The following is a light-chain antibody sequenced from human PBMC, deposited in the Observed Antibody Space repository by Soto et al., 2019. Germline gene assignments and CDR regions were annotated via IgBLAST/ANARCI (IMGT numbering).Light chain of an antibody. Sequence: EIMMTQSPATLSVSPGERATLYCRASQSVRSNLAWYQQKPGQAPRLLIYDPSSSAPGVPARFSGSGSGTEFTLTISGMHSEDFAIYYCTQYNDWLMFTFGQGTKLEIK. J-gene: IGKJ2*01. CDR1: QSVRSN. V-gene: IGKV3-15*01. CDR2: DPS. CDR3: TQYNDWLMFT.